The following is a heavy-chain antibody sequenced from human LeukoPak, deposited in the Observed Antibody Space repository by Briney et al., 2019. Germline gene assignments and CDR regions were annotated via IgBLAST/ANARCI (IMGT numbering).Heavy chain of an antibody. V-gene: IGHV4-39*07. Sequence: SETLSLTCTVSGGSISGSNYYWGWIRQPPGKGLEWIGAIYYSGSTYYSPSLKSRVTISVDTSKNQFSLKVTSVTAADTAVYYCARAPSGTVDASAYGVIDYWGQGSLVTVSS. CDR2: IYYSGST. J-gene: IGHJ4*02. CDR3: ARAPSGTVDASAYGVIDY. D-gene: IGHD3-22*01. CDR1: GGSISGSNYY.